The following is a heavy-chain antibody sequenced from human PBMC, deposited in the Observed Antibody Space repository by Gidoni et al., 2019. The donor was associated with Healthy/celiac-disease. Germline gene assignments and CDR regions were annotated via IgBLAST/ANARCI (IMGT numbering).Heavy chain of an antibody. J-gene: IGHJ6*02. D-gene: IGHD4-4*01. CDR3: ARDPYYSNYVYYGMDV. V-gene: IGHV3-30*04. CDR1: GFTFSSYA. CDR2: ISYDGSNK. Sequence: QVQLVESGGGVVQPGRSLRLSCAASGFTFSSYAMHWVRQAPGKGLEWVAVISYDGSNKYYADSVKGRFTISRDNSKNTLYLQMNSLRAEDTAVYYCARDPYYSNYVYYGMDVWGQGTTVTVSS.